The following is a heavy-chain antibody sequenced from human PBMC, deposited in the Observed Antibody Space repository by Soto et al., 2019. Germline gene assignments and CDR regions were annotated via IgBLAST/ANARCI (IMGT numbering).Heavy chain of an antibody. CDR3: AKDIVYSYGLTGNWYFDL. J-gene: IGHJ2*01. D-gene: IGHD5-18*01. V-gene: IGHV3-23*01. CDR2: ISGSGGST. CDR1: GFTFSSYA. Sequence: EVQLLESGGGLVQPGGSLRLSCAASGFTFSSYAMSWVRQAPGKGLEWVSAISGSGGSTYYADSVKGRFTISRDNSKNTLYLQMNSLRAEDTAVYYCAKDIVYSYGLTGNWYFDLWGRGTLVTVSS.